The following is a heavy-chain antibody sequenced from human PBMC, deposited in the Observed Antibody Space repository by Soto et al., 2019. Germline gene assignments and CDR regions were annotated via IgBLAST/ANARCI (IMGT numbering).Heavy chain of an antibody. CDR1: GASITSTTYV. CDR2: IYYSGKT. J-gene: IGHJ4*02. Sequence: WATLGLTCRLSGASITSTTYVWAWIRQPPGKGLEWVVSIYYSGKTHYNRSLKSRTTISVDRARNQFSLQVSSVTAADTAVYYCAKNLPRTGRFDYWGQGTVVTVSS. CDR3: AKNLPRTGRFDY. V-gene: IGHV4-39*01.